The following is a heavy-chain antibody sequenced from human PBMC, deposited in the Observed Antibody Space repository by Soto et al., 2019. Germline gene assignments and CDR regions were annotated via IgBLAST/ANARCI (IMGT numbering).Heavy chain of an antibody. CDR1: GRVFSACR. Sequence: PSLTRAVDGRVFSACRWRWFRPPPGKGLEWIAEINHSGSTNYNPSLKSRVTISVDTSKNQFSLKLSSVTAADTAVYYCARVFLWRESSSIHGGSPGSDSLGHRSPVTGTS. J-gene: IGHJ5*01. D-gene: IGHD6-13*01. CDR2: INHSGST. V-gene: IGHV4-34*01. CDR3: ARVFLWRESSSIHGGSPGSDS.